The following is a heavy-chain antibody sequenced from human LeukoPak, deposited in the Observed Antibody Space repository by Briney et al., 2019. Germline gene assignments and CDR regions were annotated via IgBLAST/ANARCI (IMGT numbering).Heavy chain of an antibody. J-gene: IGHJ4*02. V-gene: IGHV4-39*01. CDR2: IYYSGST. CDR3: AWSYGSGNFFDS. D-gene: IGHD3-10*01. CDR1: GGSISSSSYY. Sequence: SETLSLTCTVSGGSISSSSYYWGWIRQPPGKGLEWIANIYYSGSTYYNPSLESRVTISVDTSKNQFSLILGSVTAADTAVYYCAWSYGSGNFFDSWGQGTLVTVSS.